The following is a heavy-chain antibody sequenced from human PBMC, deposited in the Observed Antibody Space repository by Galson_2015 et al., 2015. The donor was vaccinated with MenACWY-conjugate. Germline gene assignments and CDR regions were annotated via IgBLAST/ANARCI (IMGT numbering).Heavy chain of an antibody. V-gene: IGHV3-73*01. J-gene: IGHJ4*02. CDR3: TRQSPLNFDY. CDR2: IRSRRNNCAT. Sequence: SLRLSCAASGFSFSDSAMHWGRQASGEGLEWVGRIRSRRNNCATTYAASVQDRCTISRDESERMAYLHMNSLKTEDTAIYYCTRQSPLNFDYWGQGVLVTVSS. CDR1: GFSFSDSA.